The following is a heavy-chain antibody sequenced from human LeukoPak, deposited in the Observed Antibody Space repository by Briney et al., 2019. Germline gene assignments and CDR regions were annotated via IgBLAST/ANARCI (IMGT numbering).Heavy chain of an antibody. CDR1: GFTFSSYG. J-gene: IGHJ6*02. Sequence: GGSLRLSCAASGFTFSSYGMHWVRQAPGKGLEWVAVIWYDGSNKYYADSVKGRFTISRDNSKNTLYLQMNSLRAEDTAVYYCARDYDSSGYYFRFYYYYGMDVWGQGTTVTVSS. CDR2: IWYDGSNK. CDR3: ARDYDSSGYYFRFYYYYGMDV. D-gene: IGHD3-22*01. V-gene: IGHV3-33*01.